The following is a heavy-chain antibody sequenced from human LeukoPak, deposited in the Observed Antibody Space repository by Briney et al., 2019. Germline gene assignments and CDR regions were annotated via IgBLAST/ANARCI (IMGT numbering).Heavy chain of an antibody. D-gene: IGHD6-19*01. CDR3: ARGGTYGYSSGWNCYYYGMDV. CDR1: GYTFTGYY. Sequence: ASVKVSCKASGYTFTGYYMHWVRQAPGQGLEWMGWINPNSGGTNYAQKFQGRVTMTRDTSISTAYMELSRLRSDDTAVYYCARGGTYGYSSGWNCYYYGMDVWGRGTTVTVSS. V-gene: IGHV1-2*02. J-gene: IGHJ6*02. CDR2: INPNSGGT.